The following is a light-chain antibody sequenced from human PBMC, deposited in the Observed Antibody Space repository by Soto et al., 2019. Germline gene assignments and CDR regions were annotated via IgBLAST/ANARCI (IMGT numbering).Light chain of an antibody. Sequence: QSVLTQPASVSGSPGQSITISCTGTSSDIGDYDYVSWYQHLPGKAPKLLIFDVTHRPSGVSDRFSGSKSGNTASLTISWVRHEYEADYYCCSYTDIALDVVFGGVTKLTVL. CDR1: SSDIGDYDY. V-gene: IGLV2-14*01. J-gene: IGLJ2*01. CDR2: DVT. CDR3: CSYTDIALDVV.